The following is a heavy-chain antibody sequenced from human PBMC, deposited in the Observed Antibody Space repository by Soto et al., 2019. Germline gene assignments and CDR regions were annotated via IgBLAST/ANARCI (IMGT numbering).Heavy chain of an antibody. CDR2: ISYDGSNK. J-gene: IGHJ5*02. D-gene: IGHD4-4*01. V-gene: IGHV3-30*03. CDR1: GFTFSSYG. Sequence: GSLRLSCAASGFTFSSYGMHWVRQAPGKGLEWVAVISYDGSNKYYADSVKGRFTISRDNSKNTLYLQMNSLRAEDTAVYYWGTISNSYCNNVIDLWGQGTLVTVSS. CDR3: GTISNSYCNNVIDL.